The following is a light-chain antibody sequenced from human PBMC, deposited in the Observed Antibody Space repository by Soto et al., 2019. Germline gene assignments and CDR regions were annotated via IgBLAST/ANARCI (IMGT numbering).Light chain of an antibody. CDR3: SSYTSSNTLYV. V-gene: IGLV2-14*01. Sequence: LTQPASVSGSPGQSITISCTGTSSHVGGYNFVSWYQQHPGKAPKLMISEVSNRPSGVSNRFSGSKSGNAASLTISGLQAEDEADYYCSSYTSSNTLYVFGTGTKVTVL. J-gene: IGLJ1*01. CDR1: SSHVGGYNF. CDR2: EVS.